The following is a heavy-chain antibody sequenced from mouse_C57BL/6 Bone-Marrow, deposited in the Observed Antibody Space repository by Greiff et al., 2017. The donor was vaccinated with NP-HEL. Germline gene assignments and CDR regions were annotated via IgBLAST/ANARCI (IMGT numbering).Heavy chain of an antibody. J-gene: IGHJ4*01. Sequence: EVKLMESGGGLVKPGGSLKLSCAASGFTFSSYAMSWVRQTPEKRLEWVATISDGGSYTYYPDNVKGRFTISRDNAKNNLYLQMSHLKSEDTAMYYCARDQDYYGNYDYAMDYWGQGTSVTVSS. CDR2: ISDGGSYT. CDR1: GFTFSSYA. CDR3: ARDQDYYGNYDYAMDY. V-gene: IGHV5-4*01. D-gene: IGHD2-1*01.